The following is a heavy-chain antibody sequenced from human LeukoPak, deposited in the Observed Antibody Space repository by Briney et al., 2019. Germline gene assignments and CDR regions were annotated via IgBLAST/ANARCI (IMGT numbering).Heavy chain of an antibody. CDR1: GFTFSIYW. CDR3: ARDTQYHYDNSGYLLDY. CDR2: ISYDGSNK. J-gene: IGHJ4*02. V-gene: IGHV3-30-3*01. Sequence: GGSLRLSCAASGFTFSIYWMSWVRQAPGKGLEWVAVISYDGSNKYYSDSVKGRFTISRDNSKNTLYLQMNSLRAEDTAVYYCARDTQYHYDNSGYLLDYWGQGTLVTVSS. D-gene: IGHD3-22*01.